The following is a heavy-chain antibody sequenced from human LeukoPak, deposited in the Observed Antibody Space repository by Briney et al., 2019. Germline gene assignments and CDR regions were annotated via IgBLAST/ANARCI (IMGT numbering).Heavy chain of an antibody. D-gene: IGHD3-9*01. J-gene: IGHJ4*02. Sequence: GGSLRLSCAASGFTFSSYGMHWVRQAPGKGMEWVVVIWYDGSNKYYADSVKGRFTISRDNSKNTLYLQMNSLRAEDTAVYYCARGGRLRYFDLPYFDYWGQGTLVTVSS. CDR2: IWYDGSNK. V-gene: IGHV3-33*01. CDR3: ARGGRLRYFDLPYFDY. CDR1: GFTFSSYG.